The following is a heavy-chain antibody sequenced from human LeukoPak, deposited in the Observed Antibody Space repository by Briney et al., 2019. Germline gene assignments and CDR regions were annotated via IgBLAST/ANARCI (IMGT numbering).Heavy chain of an antibody. CDR3: AKARVVRVPLDY. CDR2: ISYDGSNK. Sequence: GRSLRLSCAASGFTFSSYGMHWVRQAPGKGLEWVAVISYDGSNKYYADSVKGRFTISRDNSKNTLYLQMNSLRAEDTAVYYCAKARVVRVPLDYWGQGTLVPVS. CDR1: GFTFSSYG. J-gene: IGHJ4*02. V-gene: IGHV3-30*18. D-gene: IGHD3-10*01.